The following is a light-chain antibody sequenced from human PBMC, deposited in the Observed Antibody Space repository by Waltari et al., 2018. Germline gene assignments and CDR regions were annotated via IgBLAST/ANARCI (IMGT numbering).Light chain of an antibody. V-gene: IGKV1-5*03. J-gene: IGKJ2*01. CDR2: KSF. Sequence: DIQMTQSPSTLSASVGDRVTITCRASQSISNWLAWYQQKPGQAPKVLIYKSFTLQSGVASRFSGSGSETEFTLTISSLQPDDFATYYCQQYNISPYTFGQGTTLEI. CDR1: QSISNW. CDR3: QQYNISPYT.